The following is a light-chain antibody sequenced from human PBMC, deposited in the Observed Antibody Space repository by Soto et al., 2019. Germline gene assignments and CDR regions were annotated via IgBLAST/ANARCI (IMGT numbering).Light chain of an antibody. CDR1: SSNIGANN. V-gene: IGLV1-44*01. CDR2: SNV. Sequence: QSLLTQPPSASGTPGQRVTISCSGGSSNIGANNVNWYQQLPGTAPKLLIYSNVQRPSGVPDRFSGSKSGTSASLAISGLQSEDEADYYCAARDDSLNDVVFGGDTKLTVL. J-gene: IGLJ2*01. CDR3: AARDDSLNDVV.